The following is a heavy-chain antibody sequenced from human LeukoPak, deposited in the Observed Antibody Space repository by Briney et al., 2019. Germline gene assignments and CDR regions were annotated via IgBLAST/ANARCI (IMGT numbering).Heavy chain of an antibody. CDR2: IYYSGST. D-gene: IGHD1-26*01. CDR3: ARTGSYQYYFDY. J-gene: IGHJ4*02. Sequence: PSETLSLTCTVSGGSISSSSYYWGWIRQPPGKGLEWIGSIYYSGSTYYNPSLKSRVTISVDTSKNQFSLKLSSVTAADTAVYYCARTGSYQYYFDYWGQGTLVTVSS. CDR1: GGSISSSSYY. V-gene: IGHV4-39*07.